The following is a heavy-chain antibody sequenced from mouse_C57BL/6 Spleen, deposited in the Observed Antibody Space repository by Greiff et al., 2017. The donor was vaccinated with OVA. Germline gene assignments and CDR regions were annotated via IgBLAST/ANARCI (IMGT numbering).Heavy chain of an antibody. CDR3: ARGRGSSVAYALDY. CDR1: GYAFSSSW. V-gene: IGHV1-82*01. CDR2: IYPGDGDT. J-gene: IGHJ4*01. Sequence: QVQLKQSGPELVKPGASVKISCKASGYAFSSSWMNWVKQRPGQGLEWIGRIYPGDGDTNYNGKFKGKATLTADKSSSTAYMQLSSLTSEDSAVYYCARGRGSSVAYALDYWGQGTSVTVSS. D-gene: IGHD3-2*02.